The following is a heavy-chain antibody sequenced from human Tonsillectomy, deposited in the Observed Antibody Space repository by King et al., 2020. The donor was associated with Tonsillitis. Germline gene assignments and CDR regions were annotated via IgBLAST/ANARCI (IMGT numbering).Heavy chain of an antibody. CDR2: IAYDASYE. CDR1: GFTFSNYG. CDR3: AKDGIALSDWYFDL. D-gene: IGHD3-16*02. V-gene: IGHV3-30*18. J-gene: IGHJ2*01. Sequence: VQLVESGGGVVQPGRSLRLSCAASGFTFSNYGMHWVRQAPGKGLEWVALIAYDASYENYADSVKGRFTISRDNSKNTLYLEMNSLRVEDTSVYYCAKDGIALSDWYFDLWGRGTLVTVSS.